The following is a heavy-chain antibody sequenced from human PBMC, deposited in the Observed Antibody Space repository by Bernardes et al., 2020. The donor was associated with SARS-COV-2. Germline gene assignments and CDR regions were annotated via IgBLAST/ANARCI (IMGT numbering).Heavy chain of an antibody. J-gene: IGHJ5*01. Sequence: PGGSLRLSCAASGFTFRDYTMHWVRQAPGKGLEWVAVIWHDGSREYYVDSVKGQFAITRDNSNNTLYLQMNNLRVEDTALYRCATEDGEWLESWGQGTLVTVSS. CDR3: ATEDGEWLES. D-gene: IGHD4-17*01. CDR2: IWHDGSRE. CDR1: GFTFRDYT. V-gene: IGHV3-33*01.